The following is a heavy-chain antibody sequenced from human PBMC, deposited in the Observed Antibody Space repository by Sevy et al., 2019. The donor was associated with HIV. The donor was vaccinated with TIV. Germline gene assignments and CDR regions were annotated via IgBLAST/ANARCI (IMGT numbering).Heavy chain of an antibody. D-gene: IGHD3-22*01. CDR1: GYTFTGYY. CDR3: ARAYFIGYYYDSSGYLDY. J-gene: IGHJ4*02. CDR2: INPNSGGT. V-gene: IGHV1-2*02. Sequence: ASVKVSCKAFGYTFTGYYMNWVRQAPGQGLEWMGWINPNSGGTNYAQKFQGRVTMTRDTSISTAYMELSRLRSDDTAVYYYARAYFIGYYYDSSGYLDYWGQGTLVTVSS.